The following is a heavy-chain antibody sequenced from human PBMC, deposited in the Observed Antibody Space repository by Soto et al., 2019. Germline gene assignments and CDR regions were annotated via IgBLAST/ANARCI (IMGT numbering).Heavy chain of an antibody. CDR1: GFTFGDYP. CDR3: TTGPNLRPLAAFDI. Sequence: GALRLSCTSSGFTFGDYPVTWVRQGPGKGLEWVGRIKSKSDGETIDYAAPVKGRFTISRDDSKNTLYLQMNSLKTEDTAVYYCTTGPNLRPLAAFDIWGQGTVVTVSS. J-gene: IGHJ3*02. V-gene: IGHV3-15*01. CDR2: IKSKSDGETI.